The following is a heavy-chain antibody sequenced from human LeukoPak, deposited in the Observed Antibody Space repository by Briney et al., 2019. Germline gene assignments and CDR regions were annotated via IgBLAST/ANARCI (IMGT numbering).Heavy chain of an antibody. V-gene: IGHV1-2*02. CDR1: GYTFTGHY. D-gene: IGHD3-10*01. CDR3: ARGVTMVRKGGKNWFDP. Sequence: ASVKVSCKASGYTFTGHYIHWVRQAPGQGLEWMGWIHPNTGGTKYAQKFQGRVTMTRDTSISTAYMELSRLRSDDTAVYYCARGVTMVRKGGKNWFDPWGQGTLVTVSS. J-gene: IGHJ5*02. CDR2: IHPNTGGT.